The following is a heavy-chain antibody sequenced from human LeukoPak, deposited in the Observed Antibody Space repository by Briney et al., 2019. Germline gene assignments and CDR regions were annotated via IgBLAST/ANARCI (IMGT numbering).Heavy chain of an antibody. D-gene: IGHD5-18*01. CDR1: EYSFTNYW. Sequence: GESLKISCKGSEYSFTNYWIAWVRQMPGKGLEWMGIIYPGDSDTRYSPSFQGQVTISADKSISTAYLQWNSLKASDTATYYCARRHKRGAYSYGVDYWGQGTLVTVSS. CDR3: ARRHKRGAYSYGVDY. J-gene: IGHJ4*02. V-gene: IGHV5-51*01. CDR2: IYPGDSDT.